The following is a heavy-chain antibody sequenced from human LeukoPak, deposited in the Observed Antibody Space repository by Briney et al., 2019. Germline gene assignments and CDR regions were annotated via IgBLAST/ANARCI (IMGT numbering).Heavy chain of an antibody. CDR1: GFTFSRYW. CDR2: IKEDGSVK. V-gene: IGHV3-7*02. D-gene: IGHD3-10*01. Sequence: GGSLRLSCAASGFTFSRYWMSWVRQAPGKGLEWVANIKEDGSVKYYVGSVKGRFTVSRDNVKNSLYLQMNSLRAEDTAVYYCAASITMFDYWGQGTLVTVSS. J-gene: IGHJ4*02. CDR3: AASITMFDY.